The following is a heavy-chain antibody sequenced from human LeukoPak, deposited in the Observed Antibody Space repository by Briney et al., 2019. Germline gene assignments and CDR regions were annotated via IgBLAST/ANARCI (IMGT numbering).Heavy chain of an antibody. J-gene: IGHJ5*02. D-gene: IGHD3-10*01. CDR2: ISSSSSTL. V-gene: IGHV3-48*03. CDR3: ARDLVVRGRWSWFDP. Sequence: GGSLRLSCVASGVTFSSDEMNWVRQAPGEGLEWVSYISSSSSTLYYADSVKGRFTISRDNAKNSLYLQMNSLRAEDTAVYYCARDLVVRGRWSWFDPRGHGTLVSVTS. CDR1: GVTFSSDE.